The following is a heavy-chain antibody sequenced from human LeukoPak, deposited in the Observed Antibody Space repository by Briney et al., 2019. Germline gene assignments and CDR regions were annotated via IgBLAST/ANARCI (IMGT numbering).Heavy chain of an antibody. Sequence: SETLSLTCTVSGGSIGSGSYYWSWIRQPAEKGLEWIGRIYTSGSTNYNPSLKSRVTISLDTSKNQFSLKLSSVTAADTAVYYCARERAYYDILPRWFDPWGQGTLVTVSS. CDR3: ARERAYYDILPRWFDP. D-gene: IGHD3-9*01. V-gene: IGHV4-61*02. J-gene: IGHJ5*02. CDR1: GGSIGSGSYY. CDR2: IYTSGST.